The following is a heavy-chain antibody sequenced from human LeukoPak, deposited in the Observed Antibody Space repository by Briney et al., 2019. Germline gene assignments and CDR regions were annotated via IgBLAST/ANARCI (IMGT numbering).Heavy chain of an antibody. CDR3: ARDWITGTGDAFDI. V-gene: IGHV4-59*01. Sequence: PSETLSLTCTVSGGSISSFYWSWIRQPPGKGLEWIGYIYYSGNTNYSPSLKSRVTMSVDTSKNQFPLKLSSVTAADTAVYYCARDWITGTGDAFDIWGQGTMVTVSS. D-gene: IGHD1-7*01. CDR1: GGSISSFY. CDR2: IYYSGNT. J-gene: IGHJ3*02.